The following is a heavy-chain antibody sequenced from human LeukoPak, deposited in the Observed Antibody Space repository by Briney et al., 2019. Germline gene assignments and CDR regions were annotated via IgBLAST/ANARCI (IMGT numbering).Heavy chain of an antibody. CDR2: IYYTGST. Sequence: SETLSLTCTVSGGSISNYYWNWIRQPPGKGLEWIGYIYYTGSTNYNPSLKSRVTMSVDKSKNQFSLNLQSVTPEDTAVYYCARNLIPEQLVVNFWGQGTLVTVSS. CDR3: ARNLIPEQLVVNF. D-gene: IGHD6-13*01. V-gene: IGHV4-59*01. J-gene: IGHJ4*02. CDR1: GGSISNYY.